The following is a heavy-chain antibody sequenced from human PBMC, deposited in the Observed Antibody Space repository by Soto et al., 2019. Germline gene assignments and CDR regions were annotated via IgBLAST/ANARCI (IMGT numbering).Heavy chain of an antibody. CDR3: ARVRLVSAWWTRKDAFDI. J-gene: IGHJ3*02. Sequence: SVKVSCKASGDTFASYSISWVRQAPGKGLECMGRIIPIVNIANYTQKFQGRVTITADKSTLTAYMELSSLSSQDTAIYYCARVRLVSAWWTRKDAFDIWGQGTLVTVSS. V-gene: IGHV1-69*02. D-gene: IGHD6-19*01. CDR2: IIPIVNIA. CDR1: GDTFASYS.